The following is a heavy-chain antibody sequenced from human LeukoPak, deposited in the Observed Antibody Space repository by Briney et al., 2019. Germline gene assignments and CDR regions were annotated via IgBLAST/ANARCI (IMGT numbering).Heavy chain of an antibody. V-gene: IGHV3-23*01. CDR3: AKMRGRGSPATSRSDSSGYYYGYYFDY. CDR2: ISGSGGST. D-gene: IGHD3-22*01. Sequence: GGSLRLSCAASGFTFSSYAMSWVRQAPGKGLEWVSAISGSGGSTYYADSVKGRFTISRDNSKNTLYLQMNSLRAEDTAVYYCAKMRGRGSPATSRSDSSGYYYGYYFDYWGQGTLVTVSS. CDR1: GFTFSSYA. J-gene: IGHJ4*02.